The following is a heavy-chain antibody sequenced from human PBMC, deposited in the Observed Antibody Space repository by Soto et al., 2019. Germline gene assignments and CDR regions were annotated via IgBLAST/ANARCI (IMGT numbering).Heavy chain of an antibody. Sequence: PGGSLRLSCAASGFTFSSYGMHWVRQAPGKGLEWVGRIKSKTDGGTTDYAAPVKGRFTISRDDSKNTLYLQMNSLKTEDTAVYFCTTVSGDIHYYYYYGMDVWGQGTMVTVSS. D-gene: IGHD4-17*01. CDR3: TTVSGDIHYYYYYGMDV. CDR2: IKSKTDGGTT. V-gene: IGHV3-15*07. CDR1: GFTFSSYG. J-gene: IGHJ6*02.